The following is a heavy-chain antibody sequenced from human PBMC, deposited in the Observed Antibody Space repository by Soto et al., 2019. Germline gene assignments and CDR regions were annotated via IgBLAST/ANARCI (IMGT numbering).Heavy chain of an antibody. CDR3: AKFQAVAGSNWFDP. CDR2: ISGSGGST. D-gene: IGHD6-19*01. V-gene: IGHV3-23*01. CDR1: GFTFGSYA. Sequence: GGSLRLSCAASGFTFGSYAMSWVRQAPGKGLEWVSAISGSGGSTYYADSVKGRFTISRDNSKNTLYLQMNSLRAEDTAVYYCAKFQAVAGSNWFDPWGQGTLVTVSS. J-gene: IGHJ5*02.